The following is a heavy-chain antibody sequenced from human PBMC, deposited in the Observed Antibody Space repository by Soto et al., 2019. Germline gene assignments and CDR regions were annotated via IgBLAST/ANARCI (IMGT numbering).Heavy chain of an antibody. D-gene: IGHD2-15*01. V-gene: IGHV1-69*08. J-gene: IGHJ3*02. CDR1: GGTFSSYT. CDR2: IIPILGIA. CDR3: ARERGLIVVVVAAPGYAFDI. Sequence: QVQLVQSGAEVKKPGSSVKVSCKASGGTFSSYTISWVRQAPGQGLEWMGRIIPILGIANYAQKFQGRVTITADKSTSKAYMELSSLRSEDTAVYYCARERGLIVVVVAAPGYAFDIWGQGTMVTVSS.